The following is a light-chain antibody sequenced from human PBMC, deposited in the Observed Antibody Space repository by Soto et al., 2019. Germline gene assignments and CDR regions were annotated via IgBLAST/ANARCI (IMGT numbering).Light chain of an antibody. CDR3: QQYNRYYS. J-gene: IGKJ2*01. V-gene: IGKV1-5*03. CDR2: EAS. Sequence: DIQMTQSPSTLSASVGDRVTITCRASQSVSSWLSWYQQKPGKAPKLLIYEASTLESGVPSRSRGSGSGTEFTLTICSLQPDDFATYYCQQYNRYYSFGQGTNLQIK. CDR1: QSVSSW.